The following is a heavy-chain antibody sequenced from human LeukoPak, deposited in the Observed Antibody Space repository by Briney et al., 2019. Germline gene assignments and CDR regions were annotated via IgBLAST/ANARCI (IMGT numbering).Heavy chain of an antibody. D-gene: IGHD3-9*01. CDR3: ARDYDILTGRTIDH. Sequence: GGSLRLSCAASGFTFSDYYMSWIRRAPGKGLEWVSYISSSGRTIYYAHSVKGRFTISRDNAKNSLYLQMSSLRAEDTAVYYCARDYDILTGRTIDHWGQGTLVTVSS. J-gene: IGHJ4*02. CDR1: GFTFSDYY. CDR2: ISSSGRTI. V-gene: IGHV3-11*04.